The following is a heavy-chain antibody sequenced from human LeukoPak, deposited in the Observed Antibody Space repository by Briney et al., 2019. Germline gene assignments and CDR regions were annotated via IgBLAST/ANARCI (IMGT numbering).Heavy chain of an antibody. D-gene: IGHD3-22*01. V-gene: IGHV4-4*02. J-gene: IGHJ3*02. CDR1: GGSISSNNW. CDR2: IYHSGSP. CDR3: TREPAVYYYDSSGYYYVNAFDI. Sequence: SETLSLTCAVSGGSISSNNWWGWVRQPPGKGLEWIGEIYHSGSPNYNPSLKSRVTISVDKSRNHFSLNLSSVTAADTAVYYCTREPAVYYYDSSGYYYVNAFDIWGQGTMVTVSS.